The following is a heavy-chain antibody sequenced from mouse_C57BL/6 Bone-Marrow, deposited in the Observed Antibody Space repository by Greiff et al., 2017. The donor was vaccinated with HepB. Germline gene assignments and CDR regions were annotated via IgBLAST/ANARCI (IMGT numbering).Heavy chain of an antibody. CDR1: GYTFTSYW. Sequence: EVQLQQSGTVLARPGASVKMSCKTSGYTFTSYWMHWVKQRPGQGLEWIGAIYPGNSETSYNQKFKGKAKLTAVTSASTAYMELSSLTNEDSAVYYCTRDCYDKDYAMDYWGQGTSVTVSS. D-gene: IGHD2-12*01. CDR2: IYPGNSET. V-gene: IGHV1-5*01. CDR3: TRDCYDKDYAMDY. J-gene: IGHJ4*01.